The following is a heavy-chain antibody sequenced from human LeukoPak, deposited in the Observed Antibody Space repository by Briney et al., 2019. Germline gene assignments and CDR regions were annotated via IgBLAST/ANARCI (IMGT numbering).Heavy chain of an antibody. D-gene: IGHD3-3*01. J-gene: IGHJ4*02. Sequence: PSETLSLTCSVSGGSNSSSSYYWGWIRQPPGKGLEWIGNIYYGGDTYYNPSLKSRVPISVDTAKNQFSLRLNSVIAADTAVYYCARITIFGVAISNYFDSWGQGTLVTVSS. CDR2: IYYGGDT. CDR3: ARITIFGVAISNYFDS. CDR1: GGSNSSSSYY. V-gene: IGHV4-39*01.